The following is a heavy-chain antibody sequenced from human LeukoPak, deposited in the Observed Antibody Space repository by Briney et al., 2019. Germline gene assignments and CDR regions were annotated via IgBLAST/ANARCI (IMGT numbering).Heavy chain of an antibody. CDR2: ISASGDIT. V-gene: IGHV3-23*01. J-gene: IGHJ5*02. CDR1: GFIFSRYA. CDR3: AKGPTSGTTRYFDP. Sequence: PRGSLRLSCAASGFIFSRYAMSWVRQAPGKGLEWVSVISASGDITYYADSVKGRFTISRDNSKDTLYLQMNSLRAEDTALYYCAKGPTSGTTRYFDPWGQGTLVTVSS. D-gene: IGHD4-17*01.